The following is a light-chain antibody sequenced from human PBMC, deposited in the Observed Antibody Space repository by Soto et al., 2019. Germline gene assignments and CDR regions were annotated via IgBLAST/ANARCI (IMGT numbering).Light chain of an antibody. Sequence: EIVMTQSPATLSVSPGERATLSCRASQSVGSDLAWYQHNPGQAPRLLIYGASTRATGIPARFSGSGSGTDLTLTISSLQSEDFAVYYCQQYNNWPRTFGQGTKREIK. V-gene: IGKV3-15*01. CDR3: QQYNNWPRT. CDR1: QSVGSD. J-gene: IGKJ2*01. CDR2: GAS.